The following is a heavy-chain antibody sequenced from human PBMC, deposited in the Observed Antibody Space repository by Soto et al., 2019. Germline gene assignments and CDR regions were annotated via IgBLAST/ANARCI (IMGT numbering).Heavy chain of an antibody. Sequence: QVQLVESGGGVVQPGRSLRLSCAASGFTFSSYATHWVRQAPGKGLEWVAAISYDGNNKFYAESVKGRFTISRDNSKNTLFLQMDRLRPEDTAVYYCARSERQRISMYGVVISLMDVWGRGTTVTVSS. CDR3: ARSERQRISMYGVVISLMDV. V-gene: IGHV3-30*04. J-gene: IGHJ6*02. CDR2: ISYDGNNK. CDR1: GFTFSSYA. D-gene: IGHD3-3*01.